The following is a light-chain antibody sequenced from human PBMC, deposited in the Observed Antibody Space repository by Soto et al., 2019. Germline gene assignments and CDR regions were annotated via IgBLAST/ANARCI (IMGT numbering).Light chain of an antibody. CDR3: QKRSNCRYT. CDR2: DAS. CDR1: QSVSSY. Sequence: EIVLTQSPATLSLSPGERATLSCRASQSVSSYLAWYQQKPGQAPRLLIYDASNKATDIPARFSGSGSGTHFTPTISSLGPEDFTDYYCQKRSNCRYTFGQGTKLEIK. V-gene: IGKV3-11*01. J-gene: IGKJ2*01.